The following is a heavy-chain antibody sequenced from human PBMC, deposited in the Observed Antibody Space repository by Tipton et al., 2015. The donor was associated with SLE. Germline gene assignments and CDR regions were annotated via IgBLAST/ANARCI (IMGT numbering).Heavy chain of an antibody. V-gene: IGHV3-23*01. D-gene: IGHD6-6*01. CDR3: ATSIAAPAAFDI. J-gene: IGHJ3*02. Sequence: SLRLSCAASEFTFSSYAMNWVRQALGKGLEWVSAISGSGGSTYYADSVKGRFTISRDNSKNTLYLQMNSLRAEDTAVYYCATSIAAPAAFDIWGQGTMVTVSS. CDR2: ISGSGGST. CDR1: EFTFSSYA.